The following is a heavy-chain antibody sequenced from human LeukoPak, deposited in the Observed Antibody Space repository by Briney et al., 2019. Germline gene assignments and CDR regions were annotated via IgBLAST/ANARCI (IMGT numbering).Heavy chain of an antibody. CDR2: INHSGST. D-gene: IGHD3-22*01. CDR3: ASAYDSSGYYGGDY. V-gene: IGHV4-39*07. Sequence: SETLSLTCTVSGGSISSGGYYWSWIRQPPGKGLEWIGEINHSGSTNYNPSLKSRVTISVDTSKNQFSLKLSSVTAADTAVYYCASAYDSSGYYGGDYWGQGTLVTVSS. J-gene: IGHJ4*02. CDR1: GGSISSGGYY.